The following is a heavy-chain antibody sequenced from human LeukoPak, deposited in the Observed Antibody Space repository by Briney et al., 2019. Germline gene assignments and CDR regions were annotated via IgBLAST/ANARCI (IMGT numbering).Heavy chain of an antibody. Sequence: GGSLRLSCAVSGFTFSSYWMTWVRQAPGKGLEWVANIKYDGSEKYYVDSVKGRFTISRDNAKNSLYLQMNSLRAEDTAVYYCASPKTPSGSYGDFDYWAREPWSPSPQ. D-gene: IGHD1-26*01. CDR1: GFTFSSYW. CDR2: IKYDGSEK. V-gene: IGHV3-7*03. J-gene: IGHJ4*02. CDR3: ASPKTPSGSYGDFDY.